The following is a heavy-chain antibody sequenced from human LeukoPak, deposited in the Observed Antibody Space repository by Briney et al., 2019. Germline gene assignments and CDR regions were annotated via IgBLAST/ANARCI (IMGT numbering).Heavy chain of an antibody. D-gene: IGHD6-13*01. CDR3: ARDSSSWYVGPFDP. Sequence: GGSLRLSCAASGFTFSSYSMNWVRQAPGKGLEWVSSISSSSSYIYYADSVKGRFTISRDNAKNTLYLQMNSLRAEDTAVYYCARDSSSWYVGPFDPWGQGTLVTVSS. CDR1: GFTFSSYS. J-gene: IGHJ5*02. CDR2: ISSSSSYI. V-gene: IGHV3-21*01.